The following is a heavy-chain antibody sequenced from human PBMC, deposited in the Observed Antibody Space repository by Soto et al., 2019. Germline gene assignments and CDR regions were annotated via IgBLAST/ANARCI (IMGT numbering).Heavy chain of an antibody. V-gene: IGHV1-18*04. CDR3: AREVRVYQVSEDYYYYGMDV. D-gene: IGHD2-2*01. CDR1: GYSFRRYG. Sequence: QVELVQSGGEVKKPGVSVKVSCKASGYSFRRYGLSWVRQAPGQGPDWMGWIGGDKGDTNYAQKFQGRLTLTTDTATTTAYMELRSLRSNDAAGYYCAREVRVYQVSEDYYYYGMDVWGYGTRVIVSP. CDR2: IGGDKGDT. J-gene: IGHJ6*04.